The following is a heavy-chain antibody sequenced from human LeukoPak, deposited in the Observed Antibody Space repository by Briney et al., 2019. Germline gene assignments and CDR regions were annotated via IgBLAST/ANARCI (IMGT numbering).Heavy chain of an antibody. D-gene: IGHD4-17*01. Sequence: GGSLRLSCAASGFTFSDYYMSWIRQAPGKGLEWVSYISSSGSNIYYADSVKGRFIISRDNAKNSLYLQMNSPRAEDTAVYYCARVRYGDCFDYWGQGTLVTVSS. V-gene: IGHV3-11*01. CDR1: GFTFSDYY. J-gene: IGHJ4*02. CDR3: ARVRYGDCFDY. CDR2: ISSSGSNI.